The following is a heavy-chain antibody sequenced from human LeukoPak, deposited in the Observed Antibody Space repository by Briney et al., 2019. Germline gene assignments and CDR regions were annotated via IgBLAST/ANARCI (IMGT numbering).Heavy chain of an antibody. D-gene: IGHD4-17*01. CDR2: ISAYNGNT. Sequence: GASVKVSCKASGYTFTSYGINWVRQAPGQGLERMGWISAYNGNTNYAQKLQGRVTMTTDTSTSTAYMELRSLRSDDTAVYYCAREKTDYGVIRAPDHWGQGTLVTVSS. V-gene: IGHV1-18*01. J-gene: IGHJ1*01. CDR1: GYTFTSYG. CDR3: AREKTDYGVIRAPDH.